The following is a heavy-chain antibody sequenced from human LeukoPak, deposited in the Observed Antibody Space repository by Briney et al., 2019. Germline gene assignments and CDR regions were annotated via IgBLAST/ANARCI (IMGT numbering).Heavy chain of an antibody. CDR1: GFTFSSYS. J-gene: IGHJ6*03. V-gene: IGHV3-48*04. CDR3: ARVYPYFYYYMDV. CDR2: ISSSSSTI. Sequence: PGGSLRLSCAASGFTFSSYSMNWVRQAPGKGLEWVSYISSSSSTIYYADSVKGRFTISRDNAKNSLCLQMNSLRAEDTAVYYCARVYPYFYYYMDVWGKGTTVTVSS.